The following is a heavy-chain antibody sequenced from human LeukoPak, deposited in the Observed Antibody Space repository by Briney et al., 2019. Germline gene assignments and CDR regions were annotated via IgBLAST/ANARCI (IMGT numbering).Heavy chain of an antibody. CDR2: TNPNSGGT. J-gene: IGHJ5*02. Sequence: ASVKVSCKASGYTFTGYYMHWVRQAPGQGLEWMGWTNPNSGGTNYAQKFQGRVTMTRDTSISTAYMELGRLRSDDTAVYYCARDRGYYYGSGSYGNWFDPWGQGTLVTVSS. CDR1: GYTFTGYY. V-gene: IGHV1-2*02. D-gene: IGHD3-10*01. CDR3: ARDRGYYYGSGSYGNWFDP.